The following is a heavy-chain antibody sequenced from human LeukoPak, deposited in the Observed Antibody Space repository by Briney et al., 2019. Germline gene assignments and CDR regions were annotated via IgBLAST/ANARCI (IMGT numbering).Heavy chain of an antibody. J-gene: IGHJ4*02. CDR3: AKALTEGGY. CDR1: DLTLSNVY. D-gene: IGHD3-16*01. CDR2: ISGSGGST. V-gene: IGHV3-23*01. Sequence: GGSLRLSCAASDLTLSNVYMNWVRQAPGKGLEWVSAISGSGGSTYYADSVKGRFTISRDNSKNTLYLQMNSLRAEDTAVYYCAKALTEGGYWGQGTLVTVSS.